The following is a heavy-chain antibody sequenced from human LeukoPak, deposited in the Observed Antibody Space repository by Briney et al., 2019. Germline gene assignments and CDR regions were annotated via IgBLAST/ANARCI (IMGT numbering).Heavy chain of an antibody. CDR2: ISPFNGNT. J-gene: IGHJ6*02. CDR1: GYTFTSYG. Sequence: GSVKVSCKASGYTFTSYGISWVRQAPGQGLEWMGWISPFNGNTNYAQKVQGRVTMTTDTSTSTVYMELRSLRSDDTAVYYCARDLDIGVVAAALRHYGLDVWGQGTTVTVSS. CDR3: ARDLDIGVVAAALRHYGLDV. V-gene: IGHV1-18*01. D-gene: IGHD2-15*01.